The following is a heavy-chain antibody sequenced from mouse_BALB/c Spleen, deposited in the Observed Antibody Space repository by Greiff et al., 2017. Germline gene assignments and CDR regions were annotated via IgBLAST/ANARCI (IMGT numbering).Heavy chain of an antibody. CDR2: INPSNGRT. CDR1: GYTFTSYW. J-gene: IGHJ3*01. D-gene: IGHD3-1*01. CDR3: ARESSSGYVGFAY. V-gene: IGHV1S81*02. Sequence: VQLQQPGAELVKPGASVKLSCKASGYTFTSYWMHWVKQRPGQGLEWIGEINPSNGRTNYNEKFKSKATLTVDKSSSTAYMQLSSLTSEDSAVYYCARESSSGYVGFAYWGQGTLVTVSA.